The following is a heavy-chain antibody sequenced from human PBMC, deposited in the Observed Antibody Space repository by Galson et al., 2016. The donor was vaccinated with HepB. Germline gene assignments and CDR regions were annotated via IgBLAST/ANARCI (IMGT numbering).Heavy chain of an antibody. CDR1: GFTFSSYA. V-gene: IGHV3-23*01. D-gene: IGHD3-10*01. CDR3: AKGTLGLWFGELFEGGMDV. CDR2: MSGNGGST. Sequence: SLRLSCAASGFTFSSYAMSWVRQAPGKGLEWVSGMSGNGGSTLYADSVKGRFTISRDNSKNTLYLQMTNRRAEDTSLYYCAKGTLGLWFGELFEGGMDVWGQGTTVTVSS. J-gene: IGHJ6*02.